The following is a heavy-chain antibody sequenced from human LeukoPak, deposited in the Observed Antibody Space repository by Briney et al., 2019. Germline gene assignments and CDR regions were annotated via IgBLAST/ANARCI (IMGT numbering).Heavy chain of an antibody. CDR2: TYYRSTWYN. Sequence: SQALSLTCAISGDSVSSNSVTWNWIRQSPSRGLEWLGRTYYRSTWYNDYAVSVKSRITINPDTSKNQFSLQLNSVTPEDTAVYYCARDRPWNDVGNWFDPWGQGTLVTVSS. V-gene: IGHV6-1*01. J-gene: IGHJ5*02. CDR1: GDSVSSNSVT. CDR3: ARDRPWNDVGNWFDP. D-gene: IGHD1-1*01.